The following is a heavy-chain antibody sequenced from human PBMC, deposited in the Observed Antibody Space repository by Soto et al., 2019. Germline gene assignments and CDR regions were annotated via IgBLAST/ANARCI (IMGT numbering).Heavy chain of an antibody. CDR1: GYTFTSYG. Sequence: QVQLVQSGAEVKKPGASVKVSCKASGYTFTSYGISWVRQAPGQGLEWMGWISAYNGNTNYAQKRQGRVTMTTDTSTSTAYMELRSLRSDDTAVYYCARSLLDYPTFHRFDPWGQGTLVTVSS. CDR3: ARSLLDYPTFHRFDP. CDR2: ISAYNGNT. J-gene: IGHJ5*02. D-gene: IGHD4-17*01. V-gene: IGHV1-18*01.